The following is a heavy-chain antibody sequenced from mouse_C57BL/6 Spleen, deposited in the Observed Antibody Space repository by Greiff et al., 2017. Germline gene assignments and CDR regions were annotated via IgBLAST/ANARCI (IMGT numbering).Heavy chain of an antibody. J-gene: IGHJ1*03. CDR3: ARGDYDWDFDV. V-gene: IGHV5-17*01. CDR2: ISSGSSTI. D-gene: IGHD1-1*01. CDR1: GFTFSDYG. Sequence: EVKVVESGGGLVKPGGSLKLSCAASGFTFSDYGMHWVRQAPEKGLEWVAYISSGSSTIYYADTVKGRFTISRDNAKNTLFLQMTSLRSEDTAMYYWARGDYDWDFDVWGTGTTVTVSS.